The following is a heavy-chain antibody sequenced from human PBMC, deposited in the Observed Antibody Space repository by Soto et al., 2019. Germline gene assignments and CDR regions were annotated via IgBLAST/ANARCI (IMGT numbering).Heavy chain of an antibody. CDR2: IYYSGST. CDR3: ARWYYDILAGYYFFAY. J-gene: IGHJ4*02. CDR1: GGSINSYF. Sequence: SETLSLTCTVSGGSINSYFWSWIRQSPGKGLEWIGHIYYSGSTNYNPSLKSRVTISVDTSKNQFSLKLSSVTAADTAVYYCARWYYDILAGYYFFAYWGQGTLVTVSS. D-gene: IGHD3-9*01. V-gene: IGHV4-59*01.